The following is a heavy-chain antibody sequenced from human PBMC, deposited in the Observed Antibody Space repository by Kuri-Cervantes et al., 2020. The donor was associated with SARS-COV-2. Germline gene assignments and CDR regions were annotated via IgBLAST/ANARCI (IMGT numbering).Heavy chain of an antibody. J-gene: IGHJ4*02. CDR2: INSGGSST. CDR1: GFTFSSYS. D-gene: IGHD2-8*01. V-gene: IGHV3-74*01. CDR3: ARDLLMGTILDY. Sequence: GESLKTPCAASGFTFSSYSMSWVRQASGKGLVWVSRINSGGSSTSYADSVKGRFTISRDNTKNSVYLQMKSLRAEETSVYYCARDLLMGTILDYWGQGTLVTVSS.